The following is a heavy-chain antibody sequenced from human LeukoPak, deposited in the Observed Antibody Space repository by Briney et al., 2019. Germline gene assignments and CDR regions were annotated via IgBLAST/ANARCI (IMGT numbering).Heavy chain of an antibody. CDR2: IYTSGST. Sequence: PSQTLSLTCTVSGGSLSSGSYYWSWIRQPAGKGLEWIGRIYTSGSTNYNPSLKSRGTISVDTSKNQFSLKLSSVTAADTAVYYCARERLFGVVIISNYYYYMDVWGKGTTVTVSS. CDR3: ARERLFGVVIISNYYYYMDV. D-gene: IGHD3-3*01. J-gene: IGHJ6*03. CDR1: GGSLSSGSYY. V-gene: IGHV4-61*02.